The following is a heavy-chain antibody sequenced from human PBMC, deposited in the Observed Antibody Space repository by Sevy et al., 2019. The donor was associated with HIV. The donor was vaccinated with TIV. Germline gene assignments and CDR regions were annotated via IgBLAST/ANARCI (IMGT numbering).Heavy chain of an antibody. J-gene: IGHJ5*01. D-gene: IGHD2-15*01. CDR1: GFTFSSYS. V-gene: IGHV3-33*08. CDR2: LLYNVRTE. CDR3: ARDSARVIVPTAGFDS. Sequence: GGSLRLSCAASGFTFSSYSMNWVRQAPGKGLAWVAALLYNVRTEEYADSVKGRFTISRDNSKNTLNLEMNSLRVEDTALYFCARDSARVIVPTAGFDSWGQGVLVTVSS.